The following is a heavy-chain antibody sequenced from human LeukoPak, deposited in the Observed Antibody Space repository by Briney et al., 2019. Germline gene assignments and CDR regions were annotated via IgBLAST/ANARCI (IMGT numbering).Heavy chain of an antibody. D-gene: IGHD5-18*01. V-gene: IGHV4-39*07. CDR3: ARDSRYSYGYPQRCWDY. CDR1: GGSISSSSYY. Sequence: PSETLSLTCTVSGGSISSSSYYWGWIRQPPGKGLEWIGSIYYSGSTYYNPSLKSRVTISVDTSKNQFSLKLSSVTAADTAVYYCARDSRYSYGYPQRCWDYWGQGTLVTVSS. J-gene: IGHJ4*02. CDR2: IYYSGST.